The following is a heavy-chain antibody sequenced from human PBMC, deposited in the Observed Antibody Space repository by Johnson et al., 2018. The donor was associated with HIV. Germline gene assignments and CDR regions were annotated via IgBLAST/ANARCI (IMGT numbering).Heavy chain of an antibody. CDR1: GFTFRSYI. J-gene: IGHJ3*02. Sequence: QVQLVESGGGVVQPGRSLRLSCAASGFTFRSYIMHWVRQAPGEGLEWVALISYDGSNKYYADSVKGRFTITRDNTKNALYLQMNSLRAEDTDVYYCAREEFTIFGVAYDSFDIWGQGTMVTVSS. CDR3: AREEFTIFGVAYDSFDI. D-gene: IGHD3-3*01. V-gene: IGHV3-30-3*01. CDR2: ISYDGSNK.